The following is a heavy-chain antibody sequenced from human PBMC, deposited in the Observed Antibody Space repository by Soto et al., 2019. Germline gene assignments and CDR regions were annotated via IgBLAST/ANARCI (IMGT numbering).Heavy chain of an antibody. V-gene: IGHV3-21*01. Sequence: PGGSLRLSCAASGFTFSSYSMNWVRQAPGKGLEWVSSISSSSSYIYYADSVKGRFTISRDNAKNSLYLQMNSLRAEDTAVYYCARDRHLKGYSYGTPSDYWGQGTLVTVSP. CDR1: GFTFSSYS. D-gene: IGHD5-18*01. J-gene: IGHJ4*02. CDR2: ISSSSSYI. CDR3: ARDRHLKGYSYGTPSDY.